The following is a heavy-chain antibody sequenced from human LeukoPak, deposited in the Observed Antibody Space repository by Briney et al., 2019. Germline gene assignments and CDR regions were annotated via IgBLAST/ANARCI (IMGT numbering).Heavy chain of an antibody. V-gene: IGHV4-30-4*08. Sequence: PSQTLSLTCTVSGGSISSGDYYWSWIRQPPGKGLEWIGYIYYSGSTYYNPSLKSRVTISVDTSKNQFSLKLSSVTAADTAVYYCARLIYGSGSYQDYWGQGTLVTVSS. D-gene: IGHD3-10*01. CDR1: GGSISSGDYY. CDR3: ARLIYGSGSYQDY. J-gene: IGHJ4*02. CDR2: IYYSGST.